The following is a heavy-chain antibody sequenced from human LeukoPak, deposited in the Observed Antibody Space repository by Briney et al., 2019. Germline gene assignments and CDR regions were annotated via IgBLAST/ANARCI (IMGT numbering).Heavy chain of an antibody. Sequence: SGPALVKPAQTLTLTCTFSGFSLTTTGMCVSWIRQPPGKALEWLARIDWDDDKYYSTSLKTRLTISKDTSKNQVVFTMTNMDPVDTATYYCARRRTGDYFDYWGQGTLVTVSS. CDR1: GFSLTTTGMC. CDR2: IDWDDDK. D-gene: IGHD3/OR15-3a*01. J-gene: IGHJ4*02. V-gene: IGHV2-70*11. CDR3: ARRRTGDYFDY.